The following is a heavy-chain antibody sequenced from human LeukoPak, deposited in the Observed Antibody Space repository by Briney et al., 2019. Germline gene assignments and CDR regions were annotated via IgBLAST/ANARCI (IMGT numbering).Heavy chain of an antibody. D-gene: IGHD4-11*01. CDR1: GYTFTSYG. CDR2: ISTYNCDT. J-gene: IGHJ4*02. Sequence: ASVKVSCKASGYTFTSYGIDWLRQARGQGREWVGWISTYNCDTEYAEKFQGRVTMSTDTPTTMAYLELTSLRSDDTAVYYCARTLTTESYYFDYWGQGTLVTVSS. CDR3: ARTLTTESYYFDY. V-gene: IGHV1-18*01.